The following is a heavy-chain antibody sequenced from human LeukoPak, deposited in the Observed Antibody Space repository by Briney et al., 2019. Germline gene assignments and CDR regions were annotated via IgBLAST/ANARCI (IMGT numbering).Heavy chain of an antibody. J-gene: IGHJ4*02. D-gene: IGHD3-10*01. CDR3: ARDYGSGSYRFDY. V-gene: IGHV1-18*01. CDR2: ISAYSGNT. CDR1: GGTFSSYA. Sequence: ASVKVSCKASGGTFSSYAISWVRQAPGQGLEWMGWISAYSGNTNYAQNLQGRVTMTTDTSTSTAYMEVRSLRSDDTAVYYCARDYGSGSYRFDYWGQGTLVTVSS.